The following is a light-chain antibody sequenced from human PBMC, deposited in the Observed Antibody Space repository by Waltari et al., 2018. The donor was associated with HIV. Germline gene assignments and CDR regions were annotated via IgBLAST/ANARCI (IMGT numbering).Light chain of an antibody. V-gene: IGKV3-15*01. CDR2: GAS. Sequence: EIVMTQSPVTLSVSPGERATLSCRASQSVSSNLAWYQQKPGQAPRLLIYGASARATGIPARLSGSGSGTEFTLTISSLQSEDVAVYYCQQYHSTPFTFGPGTKVDIK. CDR3: QQYHSTPFT. CDR1: QSVSSN. J-gene: IGKJ3*01.